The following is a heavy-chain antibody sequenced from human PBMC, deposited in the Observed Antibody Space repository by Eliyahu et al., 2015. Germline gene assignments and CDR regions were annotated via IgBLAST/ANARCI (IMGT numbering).Heavy chain of an antibody. D-gene: IGHD6-19*01. CDR3: SRVDSAWGSDAFDI. Sequence: EVQLVESGGGLVQPGRSLRLSCXVSGFTFDVNGVGWFRRAPGKGLEWVGFIRSNRHDGTREYAASVKGRVTISRDDPKGIVYLQMNSLKADDTAVYYCSRVDSAWGSDAFDIWGQGTMVTVSS. J-gene: IGHJ3*02. V-gene: IGHV3-49*03. CDR1: GFTFDVNG. CDR2: IRSNRHDGTR.